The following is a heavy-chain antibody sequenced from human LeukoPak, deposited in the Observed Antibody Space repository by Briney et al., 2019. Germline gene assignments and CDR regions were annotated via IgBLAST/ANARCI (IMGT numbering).Heavy chain of an antibody. Sequence: GGSLRLSCAASGFTFSSYWMQWVRQAPGKGLEWVANIKQDGSEKYYADSVKGRFIISRDNAKNALYLQMSSLRAEDTAIYYCARRYFDYWGQGTLITVSS. CDR2: IKQDGSEK. CDR3: ARRYFDY. J-gene: IGHJ4*02. V-gene: IGHV3-7*03. CDR1: GFTFSSYW.